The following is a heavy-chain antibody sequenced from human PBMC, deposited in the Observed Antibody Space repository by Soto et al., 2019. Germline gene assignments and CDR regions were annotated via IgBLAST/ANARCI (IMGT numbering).Heavy chain of an antibody. CDR2: ISAYNGNT. CDR3: ARDQDIVVVPAATNNWFDP. D-gene: IGHD2-2*01. CDR1: GYTVTSYG. V-gene: IGHV1-18*01. Sequence: ASVKVSCKASGYTVTSYGISWVRQAPGQGLEWMGWISAYNGNTNYAQKLQGRVTMTTDTSTRTAYMELRSLRSDDTAVYYCARDQDIVVVPAATNNWFDPWGQGTLVTVSS. J-gene: IGHJ5*02.